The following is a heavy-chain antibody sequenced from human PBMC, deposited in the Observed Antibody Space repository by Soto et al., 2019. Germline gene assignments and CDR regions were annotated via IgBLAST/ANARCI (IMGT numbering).Heavy chain of an antibody. Sequence: GDSLKISCKGSGYSFTSYWISWVRQMPGKGLEWMGRIDPSDSYTNYSPSFQGHVTISADKSISTAYLQWSSLKASDTAMYYCARSAADGYYYYGMDVWGQGTTVTVSS. J-gene: IGHJ6*02. CDR2: IDPSDSYT. CDR1: GYSFTSYW. V-gene: IGHV5-10-1*01. D-gene: IGHD2-15*01. CDR3: ARSAADGYYYYGMDV.